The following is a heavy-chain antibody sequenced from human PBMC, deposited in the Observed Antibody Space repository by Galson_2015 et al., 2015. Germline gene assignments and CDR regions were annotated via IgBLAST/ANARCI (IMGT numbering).Heavy chain of an antibody. V-gene: IGHV3-30-3*01. D-gene: IGHD6-6*01. Sequence: SLRLSCAASGFTFSSYAMHWVHQAPGKGLEWVAVISYDGSNKFYADSVKGRFTISRDNSKNTLYLQMNSLRPEDTAVYYCARVGGDIAARTWGYFDYWGQGTLVTVSS. CDR2: ISYDGSNK. J-gene: IGHJ4*02. CDR3: ARVGGDIAARTWGYFDY. CDR1: GFTFSSYA.